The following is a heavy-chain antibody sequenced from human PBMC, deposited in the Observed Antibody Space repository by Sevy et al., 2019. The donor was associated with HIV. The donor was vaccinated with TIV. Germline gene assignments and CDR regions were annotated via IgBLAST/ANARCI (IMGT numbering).Heavy chain of an antibody. Sequence: GGSLRLSCAASGITFNDAWMNWVRQAPGKGLEWVSSISSSNNYIYYADSLKGRFTISRDNAKNSLYLQMNSLRAEDTAVYYCARDLREYSSSSKYYFDYWGQGILVTVSS. CDR2: ISSSNNYI. CDR3: ARDLREYSSSSKYYFDY. CDR1: GITFNDAW. J-gene: IGHJ4*02. V-gene: IGHV3-21*01. D-gene: IGHD6-6*01.